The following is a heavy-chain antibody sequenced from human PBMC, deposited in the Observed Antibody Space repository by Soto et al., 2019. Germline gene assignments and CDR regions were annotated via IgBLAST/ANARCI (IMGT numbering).Heavy chain of an antibody. V-gene: IGHV2-70*01. J-gene: IGHJ4*02. D-gene: IGHD6-19*01. CDR1: GFSLSTSGMC. CDR3: ARIRNTRGSGWYYFDY. Sequence: SGPTPVNPTQTLTLTCTFSGFSLSTSGMCVSWIRQPPGKALEWLALIDWDDDKYYSTSLKTRLTISKDTSKNQVVLTMTNMDPVDTATYYCARIRNTRGSGWYYFDYWGQGTLVTVSS. CDR2: IDWDDDK.